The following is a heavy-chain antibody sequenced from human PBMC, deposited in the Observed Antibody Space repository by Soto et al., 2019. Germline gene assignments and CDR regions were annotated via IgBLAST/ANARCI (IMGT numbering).Heavy chain of an antibody. CDR1: GGTFSSYA. V-gene: IGHV1-69*01. CDR3: ARGDYYDSSGPYYYYGMDV. CDR2: IIPIFGTA. Sequence: QVQLVQSGAEVKKPGSSVKVSCRASGGTFSSYAISWVRQAPGQGLEWMGGIIPIFGTANYAQKFQGRVTITADESRSTAYMELSSLRSEDTAVYYCARGDYYDSSGPYYYYGMDVWGQGTTVTVSS. D-gene: IGHD3-22*01. J-gene: IGHJ6*02.